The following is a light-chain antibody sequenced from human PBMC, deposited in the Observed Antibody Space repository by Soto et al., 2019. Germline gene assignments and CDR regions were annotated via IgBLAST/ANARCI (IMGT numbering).Light chain of an antibody. J-gene: IGLJ3*02. Sequence: QSVLTQPASVSGSPGQSITISCTGTSSDVGGYNYVSWYQQHPGKAPKLMIYDVSYRPSGVSNRFSGSKSGNTASLTISGLQADDEADYYCSSYTRSSTVVFGGGTKLTVL. CDR3: SSYTRSSTVV. CDR2: DVS. CDR1: SSDVGGYNY. V-gene: IGLV2-14*03.